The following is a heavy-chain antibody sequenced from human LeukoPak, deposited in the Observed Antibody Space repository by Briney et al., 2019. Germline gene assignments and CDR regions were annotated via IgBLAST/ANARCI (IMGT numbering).Heavy chain of an antibody. V-gene: IGHV4-39*07. J-gene: IGHJ4*02. CDR2: IYYSGST. Sequence: SEPLSLTCTVSGGSISSSSYYWGWIRQPPGKGLEWIGSIYYSGSTYYNPSLKSRVTISVDTSKNQFSLKLSSVTAADTAVYYCARDKNARPKAYYGFWSGYYARAPYYFDYWGQGTLVTVSS. CDR3: ARDKNARPKAYYGFWSGYYARAPYYFDY. D-gene: IGHD3-3*01. CDR1: GGSISSSSYY.